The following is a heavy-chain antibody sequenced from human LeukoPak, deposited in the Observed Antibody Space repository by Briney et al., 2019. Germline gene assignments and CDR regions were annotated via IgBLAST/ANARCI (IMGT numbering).Heavy chain of an antibody. J-gene: IGHJ4*02. D-gene: IGHD6-19*01. CDR1: GGSFSGYY. V-gene: IGHV4-34*01. CDR2: INHSGST. CDR3: ARVTKAVAGKRIFDY. Sequence: TSETLSLTCAVYGGSFSGYYWSWIRQPPGKGLEWIGEINHSGSTNYNPPLKSRVTISVDTSKNQFSLKLSSVTAADTAVYYCARVTKAVAGKRIFDYWGQGTLVTVSS.